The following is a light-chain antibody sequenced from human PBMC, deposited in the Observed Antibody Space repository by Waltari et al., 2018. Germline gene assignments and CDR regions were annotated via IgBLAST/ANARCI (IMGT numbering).Light chain of an antibody. V-gene: IGKV1-39*01. CDR3: QQSYSAPWA. J-gene: IGKJ1*01. CDR2: AAS. CDR1: QSISNY. Sequence: DIQMTQSPSSLSASVGDRVTITCRASQSISNYLNWYQQKPGKVPNLLIFAASNLQSGVPSRFSGSVSGTDFTLTISSLQPEDFATYDCQQSYSAPWAFGQGTKVEIK.